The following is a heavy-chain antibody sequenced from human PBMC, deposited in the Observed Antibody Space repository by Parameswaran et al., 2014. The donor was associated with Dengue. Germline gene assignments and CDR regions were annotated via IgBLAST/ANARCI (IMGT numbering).Heavy chain of an antibody. CDR3: ATYSKSYYYGSGSYLYRYFDL. Sequence: VRQAPGKGLEWIGYIYYSGSTYYNPSLKSRVTISVDTSKNQFSLKLSSVTAADTAVYYCATYSKSYYYGSGSYLYRYFDLWGRGTLVTVSS. CDR2: IYYSGST. J-gene: IGHJ2*01. V-gene: IGHV4-30-4*01. D-gene: IGHD3-10*01.